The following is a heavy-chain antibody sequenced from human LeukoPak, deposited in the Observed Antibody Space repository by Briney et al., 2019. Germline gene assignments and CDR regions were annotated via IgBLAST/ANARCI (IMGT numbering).Heavy chain of an antibody. D-gene: IGHD4-23*01. V-gene: IGHV3-33*06. J-gene: IGHJ4*02. Sequence: PGRSLRLSCAASGFTFSSHDMHWVRQAPGKGLEWVAVIWYDGSNEYYADSVKGRFTISRDNSKSTLYLQMNSLRAEDTAVYYCAKEAIAGRWYFDYWGQGTLVTVSS. CDR3: AKEAIAGRWYFDY. CDR2: IWYDGSNE. CDR1: GFTFSSHD.